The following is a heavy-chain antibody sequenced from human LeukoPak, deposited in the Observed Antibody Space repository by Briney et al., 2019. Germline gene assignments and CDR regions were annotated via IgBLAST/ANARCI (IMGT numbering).Heavy chain of an antibody. V-gene: IGHV3-23*01. CDR3: TKASAARYIGVFCYPFDH. D-gene: IGHD6-6*01. CDR1: GFTFSSYA. CDR2: ISGSGGST. Sequence: PGGSLRLSCAASGFTFSSYAMSWVRQAPGKGLEWVSAISGSGGSTYYADSVKGRFTISRDNSKNTLYLQMNSLRAEDTAVYYCTKASAARYIGVFCYPFDHWGQGTPVTVSS. J-gene: IGHJ4*02.